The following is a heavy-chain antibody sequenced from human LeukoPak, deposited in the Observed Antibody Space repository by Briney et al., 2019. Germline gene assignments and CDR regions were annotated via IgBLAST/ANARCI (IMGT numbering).Heavy chain of an antibody. CDR3: AKRAYGSGNNYFDC. Sequence: GASLRLSCAASGFTFSSYVMSWVRQAPGKGLEWVSVISGGGGSTYDADSVKGRFTISRDNSKNTLYLQMNSLRAEDTAVYYCAKRAYGSGNNYFDCWGQGTLVTVSS. V-gene: IGHV3-23*01. J-gene: IGHJ4*02. D-gene: IGHD3-10*01. CDR1: GFTFSSYV. CDR2: ISGGGGST.